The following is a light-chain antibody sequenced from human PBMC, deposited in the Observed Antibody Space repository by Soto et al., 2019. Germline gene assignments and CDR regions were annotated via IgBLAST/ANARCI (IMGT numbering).Light chain of an antibody. CDR1: STNVGTYNY. Sequence: QSALTQPRSVSGSPGLSVTISCTGTSTNVGTYNYVSWYQQHPGKAPKLIIYDVSQRTSGVPDRFSGSKSGNTASLTVSGLQAEDEADYYCCSYAVFGGGTQLTVL. CDR3: CSYAV. V-gene: IGLV2-11*01. J-gene: IGLJ2*01. CDR2: DVS.